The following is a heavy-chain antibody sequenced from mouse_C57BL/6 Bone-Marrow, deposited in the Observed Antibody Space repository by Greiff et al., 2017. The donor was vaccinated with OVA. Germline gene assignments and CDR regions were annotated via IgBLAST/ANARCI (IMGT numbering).Heavy chain of an antibody. CDR2: ISDGGSYT. V-gene: IGHV5-4*01. Sequence: EVQRVESGGGLVKPGGSLKLSCAASGFTFSSYAMSWVRQTPEKRLEWVATISDGGSYTYYPDNVKGRFTISRDNDKNNLYLQMSHLKSEDTAMYYCERDRRGRFAYWGQGTLVTVSA. CDR1: GFTFSSYA. CDR3: ERDRRGRFAY. J-gene: IGHJ3*01.